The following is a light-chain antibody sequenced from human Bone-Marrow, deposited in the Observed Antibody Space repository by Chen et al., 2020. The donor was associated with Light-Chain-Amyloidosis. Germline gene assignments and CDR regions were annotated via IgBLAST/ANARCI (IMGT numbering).Light chain of an antibody. J-gene: IGLJ2*01. CDR1: KLGSKY. CDR3: QAWDSSTLV. V-gene: IGLV3-1*01. CDR2: QDD. Sequence: SYELTQPPSVSVSPRQTGTITCSGPKLGSKYASWYQHKPGQSPVLVIYQDDKRPSGIPERFSGSTSGNTATLTISGTQAVDAADYYCQAWDSSTLVFGGGTKLTVL.